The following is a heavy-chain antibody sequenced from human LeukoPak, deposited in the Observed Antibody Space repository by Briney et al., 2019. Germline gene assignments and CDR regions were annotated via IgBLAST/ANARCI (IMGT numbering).Heavy chain of an antibody. D-gene: IGHD3-22*01. Sequence: GGSLRLSCAASGFTFSDYYMSWIRQAPGKGLEWVSYISSSGSTIYYADPVKGRFTISRDNAKNSLYLQMNSLRAEDTAVYYCARQNYYDSSGYYSTWGQGTLVTVSS. CDR3: ARQNYYDSSGYYST. J-gene: IGHJ5*02. V-gene: IGHV3-11*01. CDR1: GFTFSDYY. CDR2: ISSSGSTI.